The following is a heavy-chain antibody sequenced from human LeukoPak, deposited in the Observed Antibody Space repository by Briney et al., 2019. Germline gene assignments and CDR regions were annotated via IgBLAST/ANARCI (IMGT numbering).Heavy chain of an antibody. V-gene: IGHV3-21*01. D-gene: IGHD2-2*01. CDR2: ISSGSSYI. CDR1: GFTFTTYG. CDR3: AREPGPAAPPVDY. Sequence: GGSLRLSCAASGFTFTTYGMNWVRQAPGKGLEWVSFISSGSSYIYYADSVKGRFTISRDNAKNSVYLQMNSLRAEHTAVYYCAREPGPAAPPVDYWGQGTLVTVSS. J-gene: IGHJ4*02.